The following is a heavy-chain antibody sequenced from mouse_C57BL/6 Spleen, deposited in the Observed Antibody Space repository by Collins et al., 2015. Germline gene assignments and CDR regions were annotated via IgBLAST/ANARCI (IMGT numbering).Heavy chain of an antibody. V-gene: IGHV1-81*01. J-gene: IGHJ3*01. Sequence: QVQLQQSGAELARPGTSVRLSCKASGYTFTSYAITWVKQRTGQGLEWIGEIYPRSGNAYCNEKFKGKATLTADKSSSTAYMQLSSLTSEDSAVYYCARSSYSNYELFAYWGQGTLVTVSA. CDR2: IYPRSGNA. D-gene: IGHD2-5*01. CDR3: ARSSYSNYELFAY. CDR1: GYTFTSYA.